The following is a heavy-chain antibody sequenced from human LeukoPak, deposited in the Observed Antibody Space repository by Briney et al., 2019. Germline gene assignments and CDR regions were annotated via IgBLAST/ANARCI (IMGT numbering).Heavy chain of an antibody. J-gene: IGHJ4*02. V-gene: IGHV3-23*01. CDR3: AKDGCSSTSCLLRFDY. CDR1: GFSFSNYA. CDR2: ISGTGGNT. D-gene: IGHD2-2*01. Sequence: GGSLRLSCAVSGFSFSNYAMSWVRQFPGKGLEWVSGISGTGGNTYYADSVKGRFTISRDNSKNTLYLQMNSLRAEDTAVYYCAKDGCSSTSCLLRFDYWGQGTLVTVSS.